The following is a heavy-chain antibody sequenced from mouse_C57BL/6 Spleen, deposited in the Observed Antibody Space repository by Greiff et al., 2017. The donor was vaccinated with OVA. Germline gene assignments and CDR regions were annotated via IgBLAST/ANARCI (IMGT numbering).Heavy chain of an antibody. V-gene: IGHV1-61*01. Sequence: QVQLQQPGAELVRPGSSVKLSCKASGYTFTSYWMDWVKQRPGQGLEWIGNIYPSDSETHYTQKFKDKATLTVDKSSSTAYMQLSSLTSEDSAVYYCARSFSNYDWYFDVWGTGTTVTVSS. CDR3: ARSFSNYDWYFDV. J-gene: IGHJ1*03. D-gene: IGHD2-5*01. CDR1: GYTFTSYW. CDR2: IYPSDSET.